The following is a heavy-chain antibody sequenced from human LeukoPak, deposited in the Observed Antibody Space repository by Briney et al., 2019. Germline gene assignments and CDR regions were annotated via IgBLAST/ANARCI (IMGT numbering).Heavy chain of an antibody. CDR1: GFTFSSYS. J-gene: IGHJ4*02. CDR3: ARDGDYYDSSGYLVSYFDY. Sequence: GSLRLSCAASGFTFSSYSMNWVRQAPGKGLEWVSYISSSSSTIYYADSVKGRFTISRGNAKNSLYLQMNSLRAEDTAVYYCARDGDYYDSSGYLVSYFDYWGQGTLVTVSS. D-gene: IGHD3-22*01. V-gene: IGHV3-48*01. CDR2: ISSSSSTI.